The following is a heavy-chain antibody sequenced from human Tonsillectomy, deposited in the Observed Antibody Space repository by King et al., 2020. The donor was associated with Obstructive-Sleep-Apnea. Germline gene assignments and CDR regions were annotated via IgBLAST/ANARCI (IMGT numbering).Heavy chain of an antibody. CDR2: IVLDDDN. J-gene: IGHJ4*02. CDR3: AHPNSGYFYYFDY. V-gene: IGHV2-5*02. Sequence: TLKESGPTLVKPTQTLTLTCTFSWFSLTTTQMGVGWFRQPPVKSLEWLALIVLDDDNRYNPSLKTKLTITKDTSRNQVVLTMTNMNPVDTATYYCAHPNSGYFYYFDYWGPGTLVTVSS. CDR1: WFSLTTTQMG. D-gene: IGHD3-22*01.